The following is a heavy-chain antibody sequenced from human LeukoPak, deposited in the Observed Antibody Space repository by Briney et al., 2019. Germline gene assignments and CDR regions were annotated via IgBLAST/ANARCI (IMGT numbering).Heavy chain of an antibody. CDR2: IYTSGST. Sequence: PSETLSLTCTVSGGSISSYYWSWIRQPAGKGLEWIGRIYTSGSTNYNPSLKSRVTMSVDTSKNQFSLKLSSVTAADTAVYFCARISSVWVKDFYYYMDVWGKGTTVTVSS. CDR1: GGSISSYY. CDR3: ARISSVWVKDFYYYMDV. V-gene: IGHV4-4*07. D-gene: IGHD3-16*02. J-gene: IGHJ6*03.